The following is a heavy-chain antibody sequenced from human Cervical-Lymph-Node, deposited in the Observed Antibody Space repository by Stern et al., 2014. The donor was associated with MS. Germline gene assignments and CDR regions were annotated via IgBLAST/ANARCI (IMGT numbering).Heavy chain of an antibody. CDR2: INPDGGGA. V-gene: IGHV1-46*01. CDR3: ARDRCTHTICYEYH. CDR1: GYTFTHYY. Sequence: VQLVQSGAEVKKPGASVKVSCQASGYTFTHYYIHWVRQAPGQRLEWMGVINPDGGGATFAQKFQGRVTLTRDTSTSTVYMEVSSLSSEDTAVYYCARDRCTHTICYEYHWGQGTLVTVSS. J-gene: IGHJ5*02. D-gene: IGHD2-2*01.